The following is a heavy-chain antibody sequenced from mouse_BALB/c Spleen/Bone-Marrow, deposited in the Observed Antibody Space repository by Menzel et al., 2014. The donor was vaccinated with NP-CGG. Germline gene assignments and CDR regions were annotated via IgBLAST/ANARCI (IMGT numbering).Heavy chain of an antibody. Sequence: EVQLQQSGPELVKPGASVKISCKASGYTFTDYNIHWVKQSHGKSLEWIGYIYPYNGGTAYNQKFKSKAPLTADNSASTAYMELRSMTSEDSAVYYCARGRAYYVNYGFAYWGQGTLVTVSA. CDR1: GYTFTDYN. CDR2: IYPYNGGT. J-gene: IGHJ3*01. CDR3: ARGRAYYVNYGFAY. V-gene: IGHV1S29*02. D-gene: IGHD2-10*01.